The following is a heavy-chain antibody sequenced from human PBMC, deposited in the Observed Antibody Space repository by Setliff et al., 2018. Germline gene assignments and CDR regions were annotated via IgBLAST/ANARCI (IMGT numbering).Heavy chain of an antibody. CDR3: VRGSGPRVVVAMPFDY. V-gene: IGHV1-69*06. CDR2: IIPIYGYT. D-gene: IGHD2-2*01. Sequence: SVKVSCKASGGTFSSYAIDWVRQAPGQGLEWMGGIIPIYGYTSYAQKFQDRVTITADTSTGTAYLELRSLTSDDTAVYYCVRGSGPRVVVAMPFDYWGQGTPVTVSS. CDR1: GGTFSSYA. J-gene: IGHJ4*02.